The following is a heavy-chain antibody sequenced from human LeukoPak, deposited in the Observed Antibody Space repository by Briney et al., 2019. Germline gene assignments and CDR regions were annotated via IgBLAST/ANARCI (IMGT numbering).Heavy chain of an antibody. CDR3: ARCSGYYFYFDY. Sequence: SETLSLTCTVSGGSISSGGYYWSWIRQHPGKGLEWIGYIYYSGSTYYNPSLKSRVTISVDTSKNQFSLKLSSVTAADTAVYYCARCSGYYFYFDYWGQGTLVTVSS. D-gene: IGHD3-22*01. J-gene: IGHJ4*02. CDR2: IYYSGST. CDR1: GGSISSGGYY. V-gene: IGHV4-31*03.